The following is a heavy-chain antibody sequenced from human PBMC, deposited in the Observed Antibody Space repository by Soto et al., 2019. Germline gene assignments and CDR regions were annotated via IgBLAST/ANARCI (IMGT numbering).Heavy chain of an antibody. V-gene: IGHV4-4*07. D-gene: IGHD1-7*01. CDR1: GAYISDFS. Sequence: PSETLSLTCTVSGAYISDFSWSWIRQPAGKGLEWIGRITVNGNTQYNPSFRSRVSMSVDTYRNQFSLNLQSATAAGTALYYCARESGENWTYEAHWGQGTLVTVSS. CDR2: ITVNGNT. J-gene: IGHJ1*01. CDR3: ARESGENWTYEAH.